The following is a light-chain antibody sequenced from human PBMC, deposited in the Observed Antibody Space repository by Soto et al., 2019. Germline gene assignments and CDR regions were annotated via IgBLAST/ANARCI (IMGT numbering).Light chain of an antibody. J-gene: IGKJ1*01. CDR3: QQYGSPPWT. Sequence: DIVLTQSPGTLSLSPGERATLSCRASQSVSSSYFAWYQQKRGQPPRLLIYGATSRATGIPDRFSGSGSGTDFALTISRLEPEDFAVYYCQQYGSPPWTFGQGTRVEIK. V-gene: IGKV3-20*01. CDR2: GAT. CDR1: QSVSSSY.